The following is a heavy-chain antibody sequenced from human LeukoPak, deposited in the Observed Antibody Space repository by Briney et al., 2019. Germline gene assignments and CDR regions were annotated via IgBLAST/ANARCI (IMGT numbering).Heavy chain of an antibody. V-gene: IGHV3-49*04. CDR2: IRNKAYGATP. J-gene: IGHJ4*02. D-gene: IGHD3-16*01. CDR3: TRASVVGVTGLPDY. Sequence: RSLRLSCTASGFTFRDYAMTWVRQAPGKGLEWVGFIRNKAYGATPEYAASVSGKLTISRDDSNSIAYLQMNSLKTEDTAVYYCTRASVVGVTGLPDYCGQGALFSASS. CDR1: GFTFRDYA.